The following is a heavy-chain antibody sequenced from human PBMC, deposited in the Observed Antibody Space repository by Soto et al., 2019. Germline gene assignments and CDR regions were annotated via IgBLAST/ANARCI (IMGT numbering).Heavy chain of an antibody. Sequence: GGSLRLSCAASGFTFYSYAMTWVRQAPGKALEWVSTISGSGDSTYYADSVKGRFSISRDNYKNTVSLQMNSLRAENTAVYFCARVWERTVTTRNSFYGIDVWGRGTTVPVSS. D-gene: IGHD4-17*01. CDR1: GFTFYSYA. J-gene: IGHJ6*02. V-gene: IGHV3-23*01. CDR2: ISGSGDST. CDR3: ARVWERTVTTRNSFYGIDV.